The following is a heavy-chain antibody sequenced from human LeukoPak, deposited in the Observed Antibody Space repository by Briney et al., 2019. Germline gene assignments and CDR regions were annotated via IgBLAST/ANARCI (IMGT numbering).Heavy chain of an antibody. CDR1: GFTFSDYY. J-gene: IGHJ3*02. Sequence: KPGGSLRLSCAASGFTFSDYYMSWVRQAPGKGLEWVSYISSSGSIIYYADSVKGRFTISRDNAKNSMYLQMNSLRAEDTAVYYCTTDTRFLEWLLHGLDAFDIWGQGTMVTVSS. D-gene: IGHD3-3*01. CDR3: TTDTRFLEWLLHGLDAFDI. V-gene: IGHV3-11*01. CDR2: ISSSGSII.